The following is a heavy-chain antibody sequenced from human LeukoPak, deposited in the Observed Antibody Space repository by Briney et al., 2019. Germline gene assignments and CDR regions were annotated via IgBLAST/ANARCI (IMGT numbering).Heavy chain of an antibody. V-gene: IGHV4-30-2*01. D-gene: IGHD6-13*01. CDR2: IYHSGST. J-gene: IGHJ3*02. Sequence: NSSETLSLTCTVSGGSISSGGYYWSWIRQPPGKGLEWIGYIYHSGSTYYNPSLKSRVTISVDRSKNQFSLKLSSVTAADTAVYYCARESRTWSAAGRKGAFDIWGQGTMVTVSS. CDR1: GGSISSGGYY. CDR3: ARESRTWSAAGRKGAFDI.